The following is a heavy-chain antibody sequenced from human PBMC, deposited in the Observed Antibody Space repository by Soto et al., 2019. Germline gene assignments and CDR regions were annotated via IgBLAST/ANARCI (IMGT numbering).Heavy chain of an antibody. CDR1: GGSINSYC. J-gene: IGHJ4*02. V-gene: IGHV4-59*08. CDR2: IFDSGNA. Sequence: QVQLQESGPGLVKPSETLSLTCTVSGGSINSYCWSWIRQPPGKGLEWIAYIFDSGNANYNPSLQSRVTISVDTSKNQFSLKLTSVTAADTAVYYCARHRRTTVAKFYFDNWGQGARVTVSS. CDR3: ARHRRTTVAKFYFDN. D-gene: IGHD4-4*01.